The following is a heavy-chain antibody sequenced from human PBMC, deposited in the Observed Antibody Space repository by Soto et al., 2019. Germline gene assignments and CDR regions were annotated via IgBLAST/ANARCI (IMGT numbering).Heavy chain of an antibody. D-gene: IGHD2-2*02. Sequence: SLIVCCTASGGAFSSYAISWVRQAPGQGLEWMGGIIPIFGTANYAQKFQGRVTITADESTSTAYMELSSLRSEDTAVYYCAREGRGLYSDGFDICGQGTMVTAS. J-gene: IGHJ3*02. CDR3: AREGRGLYSDGFDI. CDR1: GGAFSSYA. CDR2: IIPIFGTA. V-gene: IGHV1-69*13.